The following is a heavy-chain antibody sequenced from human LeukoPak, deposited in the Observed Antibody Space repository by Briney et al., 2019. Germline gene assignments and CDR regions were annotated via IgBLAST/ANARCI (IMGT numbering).Heavy chain of an antibody. D-gene: IGHD2-2*01. J-gene: IGHJ4*02. V-gene: IGHV3-11*01. CDR3: ARDPQAWEVPLDS. CDR1: GFTFDDYA. CDR2: ISNNGDTI. Sequence: PGRSLRLSCAASGFTFDDYAMHWVRQAPGKGLEWISYISNNGDTIYYADSVKGRFTISRDNAKNSLFLQMNSLSAEDTAVYYCARDPQAWEVPLDSWGQGTLVTVSS.